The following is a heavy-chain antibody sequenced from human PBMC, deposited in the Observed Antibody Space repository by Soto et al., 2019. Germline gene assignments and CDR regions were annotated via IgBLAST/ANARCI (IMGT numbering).Heavy chain of an antibody. CDR1: GGSFRGYS. J-gene: IGHJ6*02. Sequence: QVQLQQWGAGLLRPSETLTLRCAVYGGSFRGYSWGWIRQTPGKGLEWIGEIDHTGGTSYNPSLKSRLTISVETSNNQSALKLSSVTAADTAVYYCARGRGRSNGWGRDYSYGMDVWGQGTTVSVSS. D-gene: IGHD6-19*01. CDR3: ARGRGRSNGWGRDYSYGMDV. CDR2: IDHTGGT. V-gene: IGHV4-34*01.